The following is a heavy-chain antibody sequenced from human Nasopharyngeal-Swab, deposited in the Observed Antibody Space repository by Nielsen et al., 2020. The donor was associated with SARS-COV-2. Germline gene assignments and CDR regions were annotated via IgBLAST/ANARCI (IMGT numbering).Heavy chain of an antibody. J-gene: IGHJ4*02. Sequence: GESLKISCAASGFNFNGYSMHWVRQAPGKGLEYVSAISDDGGTTYYANSVKGRFSIFRDNSKNALYLQMGGLRTEDTAVYYCARAIRGYSSYYFDYWGQGTLVTVSS. CDR2: ISDDGGTT. CDR3: ARAIRGYSSYYFDY. D-gene: IGHD5-18*01. V-gene: IGHV3-64*01. CDR1: GFNFNGYS.